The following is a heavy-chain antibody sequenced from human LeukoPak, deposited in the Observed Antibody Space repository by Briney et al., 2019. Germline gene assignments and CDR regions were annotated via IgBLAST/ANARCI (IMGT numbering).Heavy chain of an antibody. CDR3: ARRGYSYGHYYCYYMDV. Sequence: SQTLTLTCTVSGGSVTSGNYYWNWIRQPAGKGLEWIGRIYTNGGASYNPSLKSRVTISVDTSKNQFSLKLSSVTAADTAVYYCARRGYSYGHYYCYYMDVWGKGTTVTVSS. V-gene: IGHV4-61*02. CDR2: IYTNGGA. CDR1: GGSVTSGNYY. D-gene: IGHD5-18*01. J-gene: IGHJ6*03.